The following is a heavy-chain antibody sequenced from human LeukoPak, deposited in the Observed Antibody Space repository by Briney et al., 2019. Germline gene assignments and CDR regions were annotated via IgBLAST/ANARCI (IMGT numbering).Heavy chain of an antibody. V-gene: IGHV1-46*01. Sequence: ASVKVSCKASGYNLTNYYMHWVRQAPGQGLEWMGIINPSDVTTAYAQRFQGRVTMTRDVSTSTVYMELSSLRSEGTAVYYCARDALNWNYGRFDYWGQGTLVTVSS. CDR3: ARDALNWNYGRFDY. D-gene: IGHD1-7*01. CDR1: GYNLTNYY. CDR2: INPSDVTT. J-gene: IGHJ4*02.